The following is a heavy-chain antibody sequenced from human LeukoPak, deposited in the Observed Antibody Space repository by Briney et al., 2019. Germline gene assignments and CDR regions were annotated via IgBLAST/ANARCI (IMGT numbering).Heavy chain of an antibody. Sequence: GGSLRLSCAASGFTFSSYAMSWVRQAPGKGLEWVSAISGSGGSTYYADSVKGRFTISRDNSKNTLYLQMNSLRAEDAAVYYCAKDTSGSSRLSDYWGQGTLVTVSS. CDR3: AKDTSGSSRLSDY. J-gene: IGHJ4*02. D-gene: IGHD6-6*01. V-gene: IGHV3-23*01. CDR1: GFTFSSYA. CDR2: ISGSGGST.